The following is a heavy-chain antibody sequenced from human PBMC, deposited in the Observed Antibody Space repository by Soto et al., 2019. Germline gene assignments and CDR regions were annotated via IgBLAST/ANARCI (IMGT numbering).Heavy chain of an antibody. J-gene: IGHJ4*02. D-gene: IGHD3-10*01. V-gene: IGHV1-18*01. CDR2: ISAYNGNT. Sequence: QVQLVQSGAEVKKPGASVKVSGKASGYTFTSYGISWVRQAPGQGLEWMGWISAYNGNTNYAQKLQGSVTMTTDTSTSTAYMELRSLRSDDTAVYYCARDGGYYYGSAPTTHLDYWGQGTLVTVSS. CDR1: GYTFTSYG. CDR3: ARDGGYYYGSAPTTHLDY.